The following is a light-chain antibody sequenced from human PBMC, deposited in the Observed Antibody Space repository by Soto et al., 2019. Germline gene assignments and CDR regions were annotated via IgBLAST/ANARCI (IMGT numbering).Light chain of an antibody. Sequence: QSALTQPPSVSGSTGQSVTISCTGTSSDVGSYDRVSWYQQPPGTAPKLMIYDVSNRPSGVPERFSGSKSGNTASLTISGLQAEDEAAYYCTSDTSSSTVLFGGGTKLTVL. CDR1: SSDVGSYDR. CDR3: TSDTSSSTVL. J-gene: IGLJ2*01. V-gene: IGLV2-18*02. CDR2: DVS.